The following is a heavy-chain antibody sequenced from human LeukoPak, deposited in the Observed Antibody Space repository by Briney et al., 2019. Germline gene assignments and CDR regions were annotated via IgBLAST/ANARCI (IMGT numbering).Heavy chain of an antibody. CDR1: GFTFSSYA. CDR2: ISYDGSNK. J-gene: IGHJ4*02. D-gene: IGHD3-3*01. CDR3: ARGHYDFWSGYLGY. Sequence: GSLRLSCAASGFTFSSYAMHWVRQAPGKGLEWVAIISYDGSNKYYADSVKGRFTISRDNSKNTLYLQMNSLRAEDTAVYYCARGHYDFWSGYLGYWGQGTLVTVSS. V-gene: IGHV3-30*04.